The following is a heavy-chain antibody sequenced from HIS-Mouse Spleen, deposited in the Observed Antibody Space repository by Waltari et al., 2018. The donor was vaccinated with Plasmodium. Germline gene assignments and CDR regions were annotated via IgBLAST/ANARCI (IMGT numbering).Heavy chain of an antibody. J-gene: IGHJ3*02. V-gene: IGHV3-15*01. Sequence: EVQLVESGGGLVKPGGSLRLSCAASGFTFSNAWMSWVRQATGNGREWVGRKKSKTYGGKTYYAAPVKGRFTISRDDSKNTLYLQMNSLKTEDTAVYYCTTGLGAFDIWGQGTMVTVSS. CDR3: TTGLGAFDI. CDR1: GFTFSNAW. CDR2: KKSKTYGGKT.